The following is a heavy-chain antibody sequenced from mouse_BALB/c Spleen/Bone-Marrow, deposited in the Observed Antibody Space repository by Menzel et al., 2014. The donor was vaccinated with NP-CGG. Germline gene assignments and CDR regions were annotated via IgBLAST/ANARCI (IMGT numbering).Heavy chain of an antibody. CDR1: GFSLTSYG. J-gene: IGHJ4*01. CDR2: IGAGGST. V-gene: IGHV2-9*02. Sequence: QVQLQQPGPGLVAPSQSLSITCTVSGFSLTSYGVYWVRQPPGKGLEWLGVIGAGGSTNCNSALMSRLSISKDNSKSQVFLKRHSLQTDDTAMYYCARSPTSSWAMDYWGQGTSVTVSS. D-gene: IGHD1-1*01. CDR3: ARSPTSSWAMDY.